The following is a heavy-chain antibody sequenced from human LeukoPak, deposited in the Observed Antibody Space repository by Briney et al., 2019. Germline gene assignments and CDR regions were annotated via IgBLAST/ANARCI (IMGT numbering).Heavy chain of an antibody. J-gene: IGHJ4*02. CDR3: ARPRGAVAGTFDY. D-gene: IGHD6-19*01. Sequence: GGSLRLSCAASGFTVSSNYMSWVRQAPGKGLEWVSVIYSGGSTYYADSVKGRSTISRDNSKNTLYLQMNSLRAEDTAVYYCARPRGAVAGTFDYWGRGTLVTVSS. CDR2: IYSGGST. CDR1: GFTVSSNY. V-gene: IGHV3-66*04.